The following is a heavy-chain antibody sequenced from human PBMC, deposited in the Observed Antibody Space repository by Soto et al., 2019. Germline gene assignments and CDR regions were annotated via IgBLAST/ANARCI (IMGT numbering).Heavy chain of an antibody. J-gene: IGHJ5*02. CDR2: IIPIFGTA. Sequence: SVKVSCKASGGTFSSYAISWVRQAPGQGLEWMGGIIPIFGTANYAQKFQGRVTITADKSTSTAYMELSSLRSECTAVYYCASDYCYDSSGYYFRWFDPWGQGTLVTVSS. CDR3: ASDYCYDSSGYYFRWFDP. D-gene: IGHD3-22*01. CDR1: GGTFSSYA. V-gene: IGHV1-69*06.